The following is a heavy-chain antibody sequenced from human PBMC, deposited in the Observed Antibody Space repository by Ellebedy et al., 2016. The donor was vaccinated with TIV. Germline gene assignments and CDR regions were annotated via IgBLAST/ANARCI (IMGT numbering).Heavy chain of an antibody. Sequence: ASVKVSCKASGGTFSSYAISWVRQAPGQGLEWMGGIIPIFGTANYAQKFQGRVTITADKSTSTAYMELSSLRSEDTAVYYCARNVRVLYKQQLGNNWFDPWGQGTLVTVSS. CDR3: ARNVRVLYKQQLGNNWFDP. D-gene: IGHD6-13*01. CDR1: GGTFSSYA. CDR2: IIPIFGTA. J-gene: IGHJ5*02. V-gene: IGHV1-69*06.